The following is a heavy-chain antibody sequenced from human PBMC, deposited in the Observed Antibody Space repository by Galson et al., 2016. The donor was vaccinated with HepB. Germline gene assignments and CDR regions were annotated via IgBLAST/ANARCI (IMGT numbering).Heavy chain of an antibody. V-gene: IGHV3-23*01. CDR2: ISGSGGRT. CDR1: GFTFSSYS. Sequence: SLRLSCAASGFTFSSYSMTWVRQAPGKGLEWVSAISGSGGRTLYADSVKGRFSISRDGSKNTLYLQLNSLRVEDTAVYYCAKSSCGGECYYGMDVWGQGTTVTVS. CDR3: AKSSCGGECYYGMDV. D-gene: IGHD2-21*01. J-gene: IGHJ6*02.